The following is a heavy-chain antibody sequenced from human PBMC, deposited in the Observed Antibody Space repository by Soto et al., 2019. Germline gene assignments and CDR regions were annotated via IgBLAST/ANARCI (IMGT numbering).Heavy chain of an antibody. CDR1: GGGGAYNSAA. J-gene: IGHJ3*02. V-gene: IGHV6-1*01. Sequence: SQSRTVTGGVSGGGGAYNSAACDWIRQSPSRGLEWLGRTYYRSKWYNDYAVSVKSRITINPDTSKNQFSLQLNSVTPEDTAVYYCAGGSGYAFDIWGQGTMVTVSS. CDR2: TYYRSKWYN. CDR3: AGGSGYAFDI. D-gene: IGHD3-10*01.